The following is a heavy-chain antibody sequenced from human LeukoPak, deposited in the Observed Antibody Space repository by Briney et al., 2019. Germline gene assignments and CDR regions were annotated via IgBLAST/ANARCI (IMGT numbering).Heavy chain of an antibody. CDR2: IWHDGRTK. CDR1: GLRFSSYG. J-gene: IGHJ3*02. V-gene: IGHV3-33*01. Sequence: GGSLRLSCAASGLRFSSYGMHWVRQAPGQGLEWVAAIWHDGRTKYYADSVKGRFTTSRDNSRYTLYLEMNSLRAEDTAVYSCAREVGYHDNSAAFDIWGQGTTVIVSS. CDR3: AREVGYHDNSAAFDI. D-gene: IGHD3-22*01.